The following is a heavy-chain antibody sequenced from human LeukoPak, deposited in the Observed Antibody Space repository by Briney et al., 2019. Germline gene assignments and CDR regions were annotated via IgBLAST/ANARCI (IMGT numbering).Heavy chain of an antibody. CDR1: AFTFNRNA. CDR2: ISGSTSTI. CDR3: ARDTTWDYYYYFYMDV. Sequence: PGGSLRLSCVASAFTFNRNAMTWVRQAPGKGLEWVSYISGSTSTIYYADSVKGRFTISRDNAKNSLYLQMNSLRAEDTAVYYCARDTTWDYYYYFYMDVWGKGTTVTVSS. D-gene: IGHD2-2*01. V-gene: IGHV3-48*01. J-gene: IGHJ6*03.